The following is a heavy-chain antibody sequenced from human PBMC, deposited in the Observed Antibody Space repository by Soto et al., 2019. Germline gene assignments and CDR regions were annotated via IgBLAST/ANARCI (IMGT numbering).Heavy chain of an antibody. CDR2: VRSNADGGTA. J-gene: IGHJ4*02. V-gene: IGHV3-15*07. CDR3: TTSISGLVTGH. CDR1: SFAFSSAW. Sequence: EVQLVESGGALVEPGGSLTLSCAASSFAFSSAWMNWVRQAPGKGLEWVGRVRSNADGGTADYAAPVRGRFTFSRDDSKNTLFLQMSSLRTEDTAVYYCTTSISGLVTGHWGQGTLVTVSS. D-gene: IGHD3-3*01.